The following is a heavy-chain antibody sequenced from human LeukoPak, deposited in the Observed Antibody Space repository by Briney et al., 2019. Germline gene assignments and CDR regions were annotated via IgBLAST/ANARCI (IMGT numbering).Heavy chain of an antibody. V-gene: IGHV5-51*01. D-gene: IGHD3-22*01. Sequence: NRGESLKTSCKGSGYSFTSYWIGWVRQMPGKGLEWMGIIYPGDSDTRYSPSFQGQVTISADKSISTAYLQWSSLKASDTAMYYCARRGDYYDSSGYAVYYFDYWGQGTLVTVSS. CDR1: GYSFTSYW. J-gene: IGHJ4*02. CDR3: ARRGDYYDSSGYAVYYFDY. CDR2: IYPGDSDT.